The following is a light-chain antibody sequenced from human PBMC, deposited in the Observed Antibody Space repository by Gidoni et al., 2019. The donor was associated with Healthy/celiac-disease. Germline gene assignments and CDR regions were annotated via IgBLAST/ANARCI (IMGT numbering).Light chain of an antibody. CDR3: YSAADNNWV. CDR2: KDS. V-gene: IGLV3-27*01. CDR1: VLAKKY. J-gene: IGLJ3*02. Sequence: SYELTQPSSVSVSPGQTARITCSGDVLAKKYARWFQQKPGQAPVLVIYKDSERPSGIPERFSGSSSWTTVTWTISGAQVEDAADYYCYSAADNNWVFGGGTKLTVL.